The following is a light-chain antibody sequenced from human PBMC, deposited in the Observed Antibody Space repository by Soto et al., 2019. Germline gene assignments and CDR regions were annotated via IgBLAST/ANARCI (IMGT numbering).Light chain of an antibody. CDR3: QQSYSTPIT. Sequence: IQMTQSTPSVSASVGDSVTIPCRASQSISSYLNWYQQKPGKAPKLLIYAASSLQSGVPSRFSGSGSGTDFTLTISSLQTEDFATYYCQQSYSTPITFGQGTRLEIK. J-gene: IGKJ5*01. CDR2: AAS. CDR1: QSISSY. V-gene: IGKV1-39*01.